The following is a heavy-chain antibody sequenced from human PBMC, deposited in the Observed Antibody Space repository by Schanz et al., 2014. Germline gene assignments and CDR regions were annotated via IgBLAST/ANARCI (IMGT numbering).Heavy chain of an antibody. Sequence: EAQLLESGGGLVQPGGSLRLSCAASGFTFSDHFMNWVRQAPGKGLEWVSVISGSGVTIYYADSVKGRFTISRDNSKNTLYLQMNSLRAEDTAVYYCAKRNHDMQSLPLDYWGQGTLVIVSS. CDR3: AKRNHDMQSLPLDY. CDR2: ISGSGVTI. D-gene: IGHD3-9*01. J-gene: IGHJ4*02. CDR1: GFTFSDHF. V-gene: IGHV3-23*01.